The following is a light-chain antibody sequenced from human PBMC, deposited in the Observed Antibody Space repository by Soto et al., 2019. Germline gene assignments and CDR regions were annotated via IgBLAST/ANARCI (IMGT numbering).Light chain of an antibody. CDR3: ASWDDSLSGGV. CDR2: ENI. Sequence: QSVLTQPPSASGTPGQGVTISCSGSSSNIGSNYVNWYQKVPGTTPKLLIYENIHRPSGVPDRFSGSKSGTSASLAISGLRSEDEADYYRASWDDSLSGGVFGGGTKLTVL. CDR1: SSNIGSNY. J-gene: IGLJ3*02. V-gene: IGLV1-47*01.